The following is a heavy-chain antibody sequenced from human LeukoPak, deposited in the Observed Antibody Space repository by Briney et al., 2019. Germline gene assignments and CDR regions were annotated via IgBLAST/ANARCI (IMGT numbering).Heavy chain of an antibody. CDR1: GGTFSSYA. V-gene: IGHV1-69*04. D-gene: IGHD6-19*01. Sequence: GASVKVSCKASGGTFSSYAISWVRQAPGQGLEWMGRIIPILGIANYAQKFQGRVTITADKSTSTAYMELSSLRSEDTAVYYCARDSVAGTAGFDYWGQGTLVTVSS. CDR2: IIPILGIA. J-gene: IGHJ4*02. CDR3: ARDSVAGTAGFDY.